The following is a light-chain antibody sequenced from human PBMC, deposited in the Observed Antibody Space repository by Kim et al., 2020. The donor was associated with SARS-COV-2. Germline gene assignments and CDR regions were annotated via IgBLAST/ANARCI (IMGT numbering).Light chain of an antibody. CDR1: QTVDNRY. Sequence: IVVTQSPGTLSLSPGGTATLSCRVSQTVDNRYLAWYQQKPGQGPSLLISGASSRATGISDRFSGSGSRTDFTLTISRLEPEDSAVYYCQQYDISPYNFGQGTKLEI. CDR3: QQYDISPYN. J-gene: IGKJ2*01. CDR2: GAS. V-gene: IGKV3-20*01.